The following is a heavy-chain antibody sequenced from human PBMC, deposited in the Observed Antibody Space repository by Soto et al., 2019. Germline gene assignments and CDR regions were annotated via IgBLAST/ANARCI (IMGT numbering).Heavy chain of an antibody. CDR1: VGTICSWY. CDR2: IYYSGST. V-gene: IGHV4-59*08. Sequence: SETLSLTCTVSVGTICSWYWSWIRQPPGKGLEWIGYIYYSGSTNCNPSLKSRVTISVDTSKNQFSLKLSSVTAADTAVYYCARRYGSAIDYWGQGTLVTVSS. CDR3: ARRYGSAIDY. D-gene: IGHD1-26*01. J-gene: IGHJ4*02.